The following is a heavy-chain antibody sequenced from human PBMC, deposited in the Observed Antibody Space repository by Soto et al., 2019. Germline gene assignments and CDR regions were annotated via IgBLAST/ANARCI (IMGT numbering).Heavy chain of an antibody. D-gene: IGHD2-15*01. V-gene: IGHV3-23*01. J-gene: IGHJ4*02. CDR3: AKRWWLEY. CDR2: ISGSGGST. CDR1: GFTFSNYA. Sequence: EVQLLESVGGLVQPGGSLRLSCAASGFTFSNYAMSWVRQAPGKGLEWVSAISGSGGSTYYADSVKGRFTIFRDNSKNTQYLQMTSLRAEDTAVDYCAKRWWLEYLGEGTLGTVSS.